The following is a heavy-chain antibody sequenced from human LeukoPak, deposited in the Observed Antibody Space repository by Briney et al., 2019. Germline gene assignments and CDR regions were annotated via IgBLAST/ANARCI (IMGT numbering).Heavy chain of an antibody. CDR3: ARDLGGPVDY. Sequence: SETLSLTCAVYGGSFSGYYWSWIRQPPGKGLEWIGEINHSGSTNYNPSLKSRVTISVDTSKNQFSLKLSSVTAADTAVYYCARDLGGPVDYWGQGTLVTVSS. CDR2: INHSGST. CDR1: GGSFSGYY. J-gene: IGHJ4*02. D-gene: IGHD3-16*01. V-gene: IGHV4-34*01.